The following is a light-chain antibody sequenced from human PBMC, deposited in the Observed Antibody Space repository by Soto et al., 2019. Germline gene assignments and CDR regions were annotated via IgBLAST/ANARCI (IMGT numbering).Light chain of an antibody. CDR1: QSFRGL. Sequence: VLTQSQDTRSLSPGERATLSCRASQSFRGLLAWYQQKPGQAPRHLIYDAYNRATGIPPRFRGSGSGTDFTLTISSLQPEDSALYYCQQRYKLPWTFGQGTRLEIK. V-gene: IGKV3-11*01. J-gene: IGKJ5*01. CDR2: DAY. CDR3: QQRYKLPWT.